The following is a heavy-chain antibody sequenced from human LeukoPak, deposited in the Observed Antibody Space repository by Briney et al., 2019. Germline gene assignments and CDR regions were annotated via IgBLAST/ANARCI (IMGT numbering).Heavy chain of an antibody. CDR1: GFTFSDYA. D-gene: IGHD3-10*01. CDR2: VSYDGSNK. Sequence: GGSLRLSCVASGFTFSDYAVHWVRQAPGRGLECVAVVSYDGSNKNHADSVKGRFTISRDNSKNTLYLQMNSLRAEDTAVYYCASLGSNYFDYWGQGTLVTVSS. CDR3: ASLGSNYFDY. J-gene: IGHJ4*02. V-gene: IGHV3-30-3*01.